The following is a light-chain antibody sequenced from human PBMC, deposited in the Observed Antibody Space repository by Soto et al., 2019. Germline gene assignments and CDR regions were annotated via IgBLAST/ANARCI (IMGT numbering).Light chain of an antibody. CDR1: QSVRNY. Sequence: MVKTQCPATLSVSQGERVTLSCRASQSVRNYLAWYQQKPGQAPRLLIYDTSNRGTGVPARFSGSGSGTDFTLTISCLAPEDFAVYFCQQRSEWPQTLGQGTKVDIK. V-gene: IGKV3-11*01. J-gene: IGKJ2*01. CDR2: DTS. CDR3: QQRSEWPQT.